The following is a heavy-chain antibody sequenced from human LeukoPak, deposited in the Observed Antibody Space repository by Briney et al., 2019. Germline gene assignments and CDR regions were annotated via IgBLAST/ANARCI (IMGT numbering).Heavy chain of an antibody. D-gene: IGHD3-3*01. CDR2: IYYSGST. CDR3: ARVRVTIFGVVIVGYYYYMDV. V-gene: IGHV4-59*12. J-gene: IGHJ6*03. Sequence: SETLSLTCTVSGGSISSYYWSWIRQPPGKGLEWIGYIYYSGSTNYNPSLKSRVTISVDTSKNQFSLKLSSVTAADTAVYYCARVRVTIFGVVIVGYYYYMDVWGKGTTVTVSS. CDR1: GGSISSYY.